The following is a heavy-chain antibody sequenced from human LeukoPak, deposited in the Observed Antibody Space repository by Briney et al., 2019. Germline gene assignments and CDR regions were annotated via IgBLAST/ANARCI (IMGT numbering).Heavy chain of an antibody. D-gene: IGHD5-18*01. V-gene: IGHV4-34*01. CDR1: GGSFSGYY. CDR3: ARIGYSYGPPYDY. Sequence: SETLSLTCAVYGGSFSGYYWSWIRQPPGKGLEWIGEINHSGSTNYNPSLKSRVTISVDTSKNQFSLKLSSVTAADTAVYYCARIGYSYGPPYDYWGQGTLATVSS. CDR2: INHSGST. J-gene: IGHJ4*02.